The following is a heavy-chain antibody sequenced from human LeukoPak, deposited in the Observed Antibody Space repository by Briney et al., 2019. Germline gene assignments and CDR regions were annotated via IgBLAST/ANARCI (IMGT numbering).Heavy chain of an antibody. D-gene: IGHD6-13*01. J-gene: IGHJ4*02. V-gene: IGHV1-18*01. CDR2: ISAYNGNT. Sequence: ASVKVSCKASGYTFTSYGISWVRQAPGQGLEWMGWISAYNGNTNYAQKFQGRVTMTRDTSISTAYMELSRLRSDDTAVYYCARAGSSSWWDFDYWGQGTLVTVSS. CDR3: ARAGSSSWWDFDY. CDR1: GYTFTSYG.